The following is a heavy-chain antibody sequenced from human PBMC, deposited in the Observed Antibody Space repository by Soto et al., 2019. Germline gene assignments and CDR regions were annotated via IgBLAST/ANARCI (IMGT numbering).Heavy chain of an antibody. D-gene: IGHD2-2*01. CDR2: IIPIFGTA. V-gene: IGHV1-69*13. CDR3: ARGLVEMASPLDY. CDR1: GGTFSSYA. J-gene: IGHJ4*02. Sequence: ASVKVSCKASGGTFSSYAISWVQQAPGQGLEWMGGIIPIFGTANYAQKFQGRVTITADESTSTAYMELSSLRSGDTAVYYCARGLVEMASPLDYWGQGTLVTVSS.